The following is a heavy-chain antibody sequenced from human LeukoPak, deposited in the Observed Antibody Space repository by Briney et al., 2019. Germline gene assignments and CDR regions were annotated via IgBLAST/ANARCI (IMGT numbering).Heavy chain of an antibody. V-gene: IGHV1-18*01. D-gene: IGHD5-12*01. J-gene: IGHJ4*02. CDR2: ISTSNANT. CDR1: GYTFTSYG. Sequence: ASVKVSCKASGYTFTSYGFSWVRQAPGQGLEWMGWISTSNANTNYAQRLQGRITMTTDTSTSTAYMELRSLRSDDTAVYYCARLGDGYSGYDNYWGQGTLVTVSS. CDR3: ARLGDGYSGYDNY.